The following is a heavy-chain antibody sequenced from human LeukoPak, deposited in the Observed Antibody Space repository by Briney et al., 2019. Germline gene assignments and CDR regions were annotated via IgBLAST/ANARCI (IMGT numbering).Heavy chain of an antibody. CDR2: ISSSSSYI. Sequence: PGGSLRLSCAASGFTFSSYSMNWVRQAPGKGLEWVSSISSSSSYIYYADSVKGRFTISRDNAKNSLYLQMNSLRAEDTAVYYCARDRDSSGSDLDYWGQGTLVTASS. CDR3: ARDRDSSGSDLDY. V-gene: IGHV3-21*01. D-gene: IGHD3-22*01. J-gene: IGHJ4*02. CDR1: GFTFSSYS.